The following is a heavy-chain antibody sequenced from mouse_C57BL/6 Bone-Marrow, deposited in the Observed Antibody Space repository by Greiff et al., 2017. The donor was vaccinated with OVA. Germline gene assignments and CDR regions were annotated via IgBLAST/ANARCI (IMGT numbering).Heavy chain of an antibody. Sequence: QVQLQQPGAELVMPGASVKLSCKASGYTFTSYWMHWVKQRPGQGLEWIGEIDPSDSYTNYNQKFKGKFTLTVDKSSSTAYMQLSSLTSEDSAVYYCARDYYGSSPWWGQGTTLTVSS. V-gene: IGHV1-69*01. CDR2: IDPSDSYT. CDR1: GYTFTSYW. J-gene: IGHJ2*01. D-gene: IGHD1-1*01. CDR3: ARDYYGSSPW.